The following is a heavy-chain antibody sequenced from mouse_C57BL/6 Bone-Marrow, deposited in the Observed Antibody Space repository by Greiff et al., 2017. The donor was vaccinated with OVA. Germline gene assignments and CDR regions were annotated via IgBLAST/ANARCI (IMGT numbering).Heavy chain of an antibody. J-gene: IGHJ4*01. D-gene: IGHD1-1*01. CDR2: ISSGGSYT. Sequence: DVMLVESGGDLVKPGGSLKLSCAASGFTFSSYGMSWVRQTPDKRLEWVATISSGGSYTYYPDSVKGRFTISRYNAKNTLYLQMSSLKSEDTAMYYCARQGFLLLRHYAMDYWGQGTSVTVSS. V-gene: IGHV5-6*02. CDR3: ARQGFLLLRHYAMDY. CDR1: GFTFSSYG.